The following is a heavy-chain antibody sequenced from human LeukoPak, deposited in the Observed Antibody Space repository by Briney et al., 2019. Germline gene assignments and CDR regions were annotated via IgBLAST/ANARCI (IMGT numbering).Heavy chain of an antibody. J-gene: IGHJ3*01. CDR3: TGAGGNSC. CDR2: IYADGSP. D-gene: IGHD3-16*01. Sequence: GGSLRLSCAASGFTLSGNSMHWVRQAPGKGLVWVSSIYADGSPFYADSVKGRFTISRAHAKNTVYLQMNSLRGEDTAVYYCTGAGGNSCWGQGTMVTVSS. CDR1: GFTLSGNS. V-gene: IGHV3-74*01.